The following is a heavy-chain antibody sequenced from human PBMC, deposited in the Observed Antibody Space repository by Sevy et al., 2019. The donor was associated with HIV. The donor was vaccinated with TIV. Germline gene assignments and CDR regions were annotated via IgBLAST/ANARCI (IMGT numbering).Heavy chain of an antibody. Sequence: GGSLRLSCAASGFTFSSYSMNWVRQAPGKGLEWVSSISTSSSYIYYADSVKGRFTIPRDNAKNSLYLQMNSLRAEDTAVYYCARDEVGGSYWEFDYWGQGTLVTVSS. CDR1: GFTFSSYS. V-gene: IGHV3-21*01. D-gene: IGHD1-26*01. CDR3: ARDEVGGSYWEFDY. J-gene: IGHJ4*02. CDR2: ISTSSSYI.